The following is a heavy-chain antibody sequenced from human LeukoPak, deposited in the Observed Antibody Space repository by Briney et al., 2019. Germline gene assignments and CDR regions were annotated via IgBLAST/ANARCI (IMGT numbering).Heavy chain of an antibody. D-gene: IGHD3-22*01. CDR1: GFTVSSNY. V-gene: IGHV3-53*01. J-gene: IGHJ4*02. CDR3: AKHRFESGGYHSTD. Sequence: GGSLRLSCAASGFTVSSNYLSWVRQAPGKGLEWVSAIYSGGSTYCADSVKGRFTISRDNSKNTLYLQMNSLRDEDTAVYYCAKHRFESGGYHSTDWGQGTLVTVSS. CDR2: IYSGGST.